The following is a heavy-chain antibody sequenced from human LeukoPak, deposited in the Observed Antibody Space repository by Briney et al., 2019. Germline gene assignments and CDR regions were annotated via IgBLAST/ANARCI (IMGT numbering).Heavy chain of an antibody. CDR2: INHDGSEK. CDR3: ARGTALPGVDY. D-gene: IGHD3-10*01. CDR1: GFTFSNSW. Sequence: PGGSLRLSCAASGFTFSNSWMNWFRQAPGRLEWVANINHDGSEKNYVDSVEGRFTITRDNTKKSPYLQMNSLGAEDTAVYYCARGTALPGVDYWGQGTLVIVSS. J-gene: IGHJ4*02. V-gene: IGHV3-7*01.